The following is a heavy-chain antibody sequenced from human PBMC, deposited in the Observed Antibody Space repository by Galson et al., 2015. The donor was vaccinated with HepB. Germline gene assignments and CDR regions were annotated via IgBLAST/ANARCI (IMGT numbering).Heavy chain of an antibody. CDR2: IKSKADGGTT. CDR1: GFTLSNAW. CDR3: TTVMWYGPRF. J-gene: IGHJ4*02. V-gene: IGHV3-15*07. Sequence: SLRLSCAASGFTLSNAWINWVRQAPGKGLEWVGRIKSKADGGTTDYIAPVKDRFIISRDDSKDTLYLQMHSLKTEDTAVYYCTTVMWYGPRFWGQGTLATVSP. D-gene: IGHD2-15*01.